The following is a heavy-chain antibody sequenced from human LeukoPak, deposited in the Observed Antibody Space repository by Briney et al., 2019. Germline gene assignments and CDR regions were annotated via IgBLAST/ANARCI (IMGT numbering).Heavy chain of an antibody. CDR2: VYHNGNT. CDR1: GYSISSGYY. Sequence: PSETLSLTCTVSGYSISSGYYWGWIRQPPGQGLEWIANVYHNGNTFYNPSLESRVTISVDTSNNQFSLTLTSVTAADTAVYFCARETSRIIYYWGQGMLVTVSS. CDR3: ARETSRIIYY. J-gene: IGHJ4*02. V-gene: IGHV4-38-2*02.